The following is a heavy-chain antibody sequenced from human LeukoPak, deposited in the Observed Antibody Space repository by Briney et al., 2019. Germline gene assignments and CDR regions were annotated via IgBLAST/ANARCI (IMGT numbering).Heavy chain of an antibody. V-gene: IGHV3-66*01. Sequence: PGGSLRLSCAASGFTFSNDHMSWVRQAPGKGLEWISVIYPSGTTQYTNSVKGRFTISRDISKNTLYLQMNSLRDEDTAVYFCARRILLSGLDIWGQGTMVTVSS. CDR1: GFTFSNDH. J-gene: IGHJ3*02. D-gene: IGHD3-10*01. CDR3: ARRILLSGLDI. CDR2: IYPSGTT.